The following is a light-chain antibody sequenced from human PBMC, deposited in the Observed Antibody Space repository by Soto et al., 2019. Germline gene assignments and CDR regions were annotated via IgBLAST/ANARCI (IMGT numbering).Light chain of an antibody. Sequence: IVMTQSPATLSVSPGERATLSCRASQSVDINLAWYQKKAGQAPRLLIYGASSRATGIPDRFSGSGSGTDFTLTTSRLEPEDFAVYYCQQYGSSPWKFGQGTKVDIK. CDR3: QQYGSSPWK. CDR2: GAS. V-gene: IGKV3-20*01. CDR1: QSVDIN. J-gene: IGKJ1*01.